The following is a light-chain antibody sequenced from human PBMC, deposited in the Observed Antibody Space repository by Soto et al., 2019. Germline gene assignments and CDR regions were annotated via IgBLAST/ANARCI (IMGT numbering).Light chain of an antibody. Sequence: QSVLTQPASVSGCPGQSITISCTGTSSDVGRYNLVSWYQQLPGKAPKLIIYEVNERPSGISDRFSGSKSGNTASLTISGLQDEDEADYFCCSYVGSSILMFGGGTKLTVL. J-gene: IGLJ3*02. CDR1: SSDVGRYNL. CDR2: EVN. V-gene: IGLV2-23*02. CDR3: CSYVGSSILM.